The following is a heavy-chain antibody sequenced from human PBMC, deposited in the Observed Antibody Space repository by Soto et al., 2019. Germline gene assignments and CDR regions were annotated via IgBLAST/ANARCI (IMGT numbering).Heavy chain of an antibody. CDR1: GYTFTSYD. Sequence: ASVKVSCKASGYTFTSYDINWVRQATGQGLEWMGWMNPNSGNTGYAQKFQGRVTMTRNTSISTAYMELSSLRSEDTAVYYCARGFSSWYYFDYWGQGTLVTVSS. CDR2: MNPNSGNT. V-gene: IGHV1-8*01. D-gene: IGHD6-13*01. CDR3: ARGFSSWYYFDY. J-gene: IGHJ4*02.